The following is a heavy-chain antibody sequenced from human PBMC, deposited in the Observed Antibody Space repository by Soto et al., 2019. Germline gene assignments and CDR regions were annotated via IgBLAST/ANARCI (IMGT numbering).Heavy chain of an antibody. J-gene: IGHJ3*02. Sequence: QVQLVQSGAEVKKPGASVKVSCKASGYTFTGYYMHWVRQAPGQGLEWMGWINPNSGGTNYAQKFQGRVTMTRDTSISKAYMELSRLRSDDTAVYYCARAGRITMVRGVPPNDAFDIWGQGTMVTVSS. D-gene: IGHD3-10*01. CDR1: GYTFTGYY. CDR3: ARAGRITMVRGVPPNDAFDI. CDR2: INPNSGGT. V-gene: IGHV1-2*02.